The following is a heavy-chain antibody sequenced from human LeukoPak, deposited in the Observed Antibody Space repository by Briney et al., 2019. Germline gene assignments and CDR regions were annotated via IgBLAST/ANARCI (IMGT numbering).Heavy chain of an antibody. CDR1: GFTFSSYA. Sequence: PGGSLRLSCAASGFTFSSYAMSWVRQAPGKGLEWVSAISGSGGSTYYADSLKGRFTISRDNSKNTLYLQMNSLREEDTALYFCAKNGGGQCYSHLDSWGQGNLVTVSS. D-gene: IGHD2-21*01. V-gene: IGHV3-23*01. CDR3: AKNGGGQCYSHLDS. J-gene: IGHJ4*02. CDR2: ISGSGGST.